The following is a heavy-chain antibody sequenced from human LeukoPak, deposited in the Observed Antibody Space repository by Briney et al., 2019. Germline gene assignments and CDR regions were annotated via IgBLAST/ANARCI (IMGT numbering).Heavy chain of an antibody. CDR1: GGSIRSYN. V-gene: IGHV4-4*07. J-gene: IGHJ3*02. CDR2: MYSNGRT. CDR3: ARTVTPDAFDI. Sequence: SDTLSLTCTVSGGSIRSYNWSWIRQPAGKGLEWIGHMYSNGRTDYNPSLKSRVTMSVDTSKNQLSVKLSSVTAAVTAVYYCARTVTPDAFDIWGQGTMVTVSS. D-gene: IGHD4-17*01.